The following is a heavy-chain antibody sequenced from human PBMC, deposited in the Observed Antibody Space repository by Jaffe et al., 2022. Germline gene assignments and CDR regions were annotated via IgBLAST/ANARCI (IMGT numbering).Heavy chain of an antibody. CDR1: GYSISSGYY. CDR2: IYHSGST. V-gene: IGHV4-38-2*01. J-gene: IGHJ4*02. CDR3: ARQYYGSGSYAFDY. D-gene: IGHD3-10*01. Sequence: QVQLQESGPGLVKPSETLSLTCAVSGYSISSGYYWGWIRQPPGKGLEWIGSIYHSGSTYYNPSLKSRVTISVDTSKNQFSLKLSSVTAADTAVYYCARQYYGSGSYAFDYWGQGTLVTVSS.